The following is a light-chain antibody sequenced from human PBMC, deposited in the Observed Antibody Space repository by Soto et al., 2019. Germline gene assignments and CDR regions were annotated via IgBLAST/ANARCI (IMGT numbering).Light chain of an antibody. CDR1: SSNIGAGYD. Sequence: QSALTQPPSVSGAPGQRVTISCTGSSSNIGAGYDVHWYQQLPGTAPKLPIYGNSNRPSGAPDRFSGSKSGTSASLAITGLQAEDEADYYCQSYDSSLSGSRVFGTGTKVTVL. J-gene: IGLJ1*01. CDR2: GNS. CDR3: QSYDSSLSGSRV. V-gene: IGLV1-40*01.